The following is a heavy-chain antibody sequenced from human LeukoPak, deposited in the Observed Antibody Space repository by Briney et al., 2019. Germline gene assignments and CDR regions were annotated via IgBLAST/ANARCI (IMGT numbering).Heavy chain of an antibody. Sequence: GGSLRLSCAASGFTFSTYGMSWVRQAPGKGLEWVSAISGSGTGTYYADPVKDRFTISRDNSKSTMYPQMNSLRLEDTAVYYCAKDRPASHGSGSFGDYWGQGTQVTVST. D-gene: IGHD3-10*01. V-gene: IGHV3-23*01. CDR3: AKDRPASHGSGSFGDY. CDR2: ISGSGTGT. CDR1: GFTFSTYG. J-gene: IGHJ4*02.